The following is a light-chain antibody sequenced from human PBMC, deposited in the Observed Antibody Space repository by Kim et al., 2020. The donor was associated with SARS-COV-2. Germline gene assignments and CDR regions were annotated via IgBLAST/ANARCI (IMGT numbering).Light chain of an antibody. V-gene: IGLV3-21*04. CDR2: YDT. CDR1: TIDSKS. CDR3: QVWDNSSDHVV. Sequence: SYELTQPPSVSVAPGKTAKITCGGDTIDSKSVYWYQQKPGQAPVLVIYYDTDRPSGIPERFSGSNSGNIATLTITRVEAGDEADYYCQVWDNSSDHVVFGGGTQLTVL. J-gene: IGLJ2*01.